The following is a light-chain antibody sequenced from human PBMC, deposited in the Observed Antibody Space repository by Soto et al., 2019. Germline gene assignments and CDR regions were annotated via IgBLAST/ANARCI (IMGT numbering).Light chain of an antibody. J-gene: IGLJ1*01. V-gene: IGLV2-14*01. CDR3: SSYGSTSTRYV. Sequence: QSVLTQPASVSGSPGQSITISCTGTSSDVGGYHYVSWYQQHPGKAPKLMIYEVSNRPSGVSNRFSGSKSGNTASLTISGIQAEDEADYFCSSYGSTSTRYVFGTGTKLTVL. CDR2: EVS. CDR1: SSDVGGYHY.